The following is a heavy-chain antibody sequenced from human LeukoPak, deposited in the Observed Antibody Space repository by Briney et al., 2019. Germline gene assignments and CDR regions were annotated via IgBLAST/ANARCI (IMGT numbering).Heavy chain of an antibody. Sequence: GGSLRLSCAASGFTFSSYGISWLRQAPGKGLECVSHITGSGEISHYADSVQGRFTISRDNAKNSLYLQMNSLRAEDTAVYYCARENAVATGAFDYWGRGTLVTVSS. V-gene: IGHV3-48*01. CDR2: ITGSGEIS. D-gene: IGHD5-12*01. J-gene: IGHJ4*02. CDR1: GFTFSSYG. CDR3: ARENAVATGAFDY.